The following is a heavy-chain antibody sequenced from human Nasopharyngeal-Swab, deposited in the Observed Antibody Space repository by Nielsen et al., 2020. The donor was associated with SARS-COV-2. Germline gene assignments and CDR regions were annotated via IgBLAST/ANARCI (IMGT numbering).Heavy chain of an antibody. V-gene: IGHV6-1*01. D-gene: IGHD6-19*01. CDR3: AREKAVAGNSYFDY. Sequence: SCAISGDSVSSNSAAWNWIWQSPSRGLEWLGRTYYRSKWYNDYAVSVKSRITINPDTSKNQFSLQLNSVTPEDTAVYYCAREKAVAGNSYFDYWGQGTLVTVSS. CDR2: TYYRSKWYN. J-gene: IGHJ4*02. CDR1: GDSVSSNSAA.